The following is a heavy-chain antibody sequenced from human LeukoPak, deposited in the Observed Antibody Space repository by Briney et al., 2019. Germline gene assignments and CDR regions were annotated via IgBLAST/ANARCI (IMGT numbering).Heavy chain of an antibody. Sequence: PSETLSLTCTVSGGSISSSSYYWGWIRQPPGKGLEWIGSIYYSGSTYYNPSLKSRVTISVDTSKNQFSLKLSSVTAADTAVYYCASLRYSSSPFIDYWGQGTLVTVSS. J-gene: IGHJ4*02. D-gene: IGHD6-6*01. CDR1: GGSISSSSYY. CDR3: ASLRYSSSPFIDY. CDR2: IYYSGST. V-gene: IGHV4-39*07.